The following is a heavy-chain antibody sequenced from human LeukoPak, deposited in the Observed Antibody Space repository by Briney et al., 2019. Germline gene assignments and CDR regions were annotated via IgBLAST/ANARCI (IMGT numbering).Heavy chain of an antibody. V-gene: IGHV1-8*03. Sequence: ASVKVSCKASGYTFTSYDINWERQAPGQGLKSMGWMNPNSGNTGYAQKFQGRVTITRNTSISTAYMELSSLRSEDTAVYYCALRPGDVWGKGTTVTVSS. CDR3: ALRPGDV. D-gene: IGHD3-3*01. CDR1: GYTFTSYD. J-gene: IGHJ6*04. CDR2: MNPNSGNT.